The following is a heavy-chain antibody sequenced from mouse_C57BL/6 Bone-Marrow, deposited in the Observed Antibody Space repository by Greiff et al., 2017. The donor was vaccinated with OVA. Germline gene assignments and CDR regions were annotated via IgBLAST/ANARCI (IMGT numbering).Heavy chain of an antibody. CDR1: GFTFSDYY. CDR2: INYDGSST. V-gene: IGHV5-16*01. D-gene: IGHD2-4*01. CDR3: AREDDYDLYYFDY. J-gene: IGHJ2*01. Sequence: EVQLQESEGGLVQPGSSMKLSCTASGFTFSDYYMAWVRQVPEKGLEWVANINYDGSSTYYLDSLKSRFIISRDNAKNILYLQMSSLKSEDTATYYCAREDDYDLYYFDYWGQGTTLTVSS.